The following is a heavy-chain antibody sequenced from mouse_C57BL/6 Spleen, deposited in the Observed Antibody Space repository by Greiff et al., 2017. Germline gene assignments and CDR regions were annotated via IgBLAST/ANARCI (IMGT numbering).Heavy chain of an antibody. D-gene: IGHD2-5*01. Sequence: EVNLVESGGGLVQPKGSLKLSCAASGFTFNTYAMHWVRQAPGKGLEWVARIRSKSSNYATYYADSVKGRFTISRDDSQSMLYLQMNNLKTEDTAMYYCVREDSNYQYYYAMDYWGQGTSVTVSS. J-gene: IGHJ4*01. V-gene: IGHV10-3*01. CDR1: GFTFNTYA. CDR3: VREDSNYQYYYAMDY. CDR2: IRSKSSNYAT.